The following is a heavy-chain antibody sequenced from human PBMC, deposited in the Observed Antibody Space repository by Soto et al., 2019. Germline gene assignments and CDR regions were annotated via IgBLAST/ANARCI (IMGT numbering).Heavy chain of an antibody. Sequence: GGSLRLSCAASGFTFSSYGMHLVRQAPAKGLEWVAVISYDGSNKYYAGSVKGRFTISRDNSKNTLYLQMNSLRAEDTAVYYCAKDRTSYGDYPYYYYGMDVWGQGTTVIVSS. CDR1: GFTFSSYG. V-gene: IGHV3-30*18. CDR2: ISYDGSNK. CDR3: AKDRTSYGDYPYYYYGMDV. J-gene: IGHJ6*02. D-gene: IGHD4-17*01.